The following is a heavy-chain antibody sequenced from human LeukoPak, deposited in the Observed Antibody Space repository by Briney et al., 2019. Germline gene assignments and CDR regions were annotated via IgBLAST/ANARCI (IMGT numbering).Heavy chain of an antibody. Sequence: GGSLRLSCAASGFTFSSYSMNWVRQAPGKGLEWVSSISSSSTYIYYADSVKGRFTISRDNAKNSLYLQMNSLRAEDTAVYYCARATPYYYGSGSYYLISHGMDVWGQGTTVTVSS. V-gene: IGHV3-21*01. CDR2: ISSSSTYI. CDR3: ARATPYYYGSGSYYLISHGMDV. D-gene: IGHD3-10*01. J-gene: IGHJ6*02. CDR1: GFTFSSYS.